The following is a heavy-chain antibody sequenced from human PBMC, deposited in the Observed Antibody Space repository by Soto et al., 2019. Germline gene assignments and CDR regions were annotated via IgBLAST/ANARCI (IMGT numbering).Heavy chain of an antibody. V-gene: IGHV3-23*01. Sequence: EVQLLEYGGGLVQPGGSLRRSCAASGFTFNNYAMTWVRQAPGKGLEWVSAISGGGETTSYADSVKGRFTVSRDGSKNTLYLQMSSLRAEDTALYYCAKGRGGSGSLTPRVDFWGQGTLVTVSS. CDR3: AKGRGGSGSLTPRVDF. J-gene: IGHJ4*02. CDR2: ISGGGETT. CDR1: GFTFNNYA. D-gene: IGHD3-10*01.